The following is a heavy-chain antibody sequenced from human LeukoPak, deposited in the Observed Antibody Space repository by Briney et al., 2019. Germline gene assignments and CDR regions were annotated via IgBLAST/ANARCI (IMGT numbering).Heavy chain of an antibody. CDR3: AREDYYDSSGQTWPDY. D-gene: IGHD3-22*01. V-gene: IGHV1-24*01. CDR2: FDPEDGET. J-gene: IGHJ4*02. Sequence: GASVKVSCKVSGYTLTELSMHWVRQAPGKGLEWMGGFDPEDGETIYAQKFQGRVTMTEDTSTDTAYMELSSLRSADTAVYYCAREDYYDSSGQTWPDYWGQGTLVTVSS. CDR1: GYTLTELS.